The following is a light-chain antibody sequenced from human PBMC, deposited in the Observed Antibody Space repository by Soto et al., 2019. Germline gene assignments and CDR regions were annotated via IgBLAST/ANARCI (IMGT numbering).Light chain of an antibody. J-gene: IGLJ3*02. CDR2: EVG. V-gene: IGLV2-14*01. CDR3: CSFSTSATCV. CDR1: NSDVGGYDY. Sequence: QSALTQPASVSGSPGQSITISCTGTNSDVGGYDYVSWFQQHPGGAPNLIIYEVGNRPSGVSTRFSGSKSANTASLTISGLPAEDEADYYCCSFSTSATCVFGGGTKLTVL.